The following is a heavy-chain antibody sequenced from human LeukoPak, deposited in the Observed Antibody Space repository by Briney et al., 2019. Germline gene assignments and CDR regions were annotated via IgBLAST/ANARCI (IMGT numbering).Heavy chain of an antibody. Sequence: PGGSLRLSCAASGFTVSSNYMSWVRQAPGKGLGWGSVIYSGGSTYYADSVKGRFTISRDNSKNTLYLQMNSLRAEDTAVYYCARVDCSGGSCKGDYYYYGMDVWGQGTTVTVSS. CDR3: ARVDCSGGSCKGDYYYYGMDV. V-gene: IGHV3-53*01. CDR2: IYSGGST. J-gene: IGHJ6*02. D-gene: IGHD2-15*01. CDR1: GFTVSSNY.